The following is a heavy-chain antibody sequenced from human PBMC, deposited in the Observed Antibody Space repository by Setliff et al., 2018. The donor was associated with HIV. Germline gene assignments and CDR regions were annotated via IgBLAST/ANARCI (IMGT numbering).Heavy chain of an antibody. Sequence: PSETLSLTCTVSGASISSHNYYWGWIRQSPGKGLEWIASIRSSGDTYYNPSLQSRVIISVDTSRNQFSLTLSSVTAADTATYYCASRGIVEVTISMPDEYFVHWGHGTLVTVSS. V-gene: IGHV4-39*01. CDR2: IRSSGDT. D-gene: IGHD2-15*01. CDR3: ASRGIVEVTISMPDEYFVH. J-gene: IGHJ1*01. CDR1: GASISSHNYY.